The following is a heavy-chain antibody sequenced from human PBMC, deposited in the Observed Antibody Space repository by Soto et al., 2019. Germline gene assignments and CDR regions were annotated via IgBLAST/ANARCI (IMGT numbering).Heavy chain of an antibody. J-gene: IGHJ4*02. CDR1: GFSLIDYW. CDR3: ARGANGYYYFDY. CDR2: ITRDGSST. D-gene: IGHD5-18*01. Sequence: GGSLRLSCAASGFSLIDYWMHWVRQAPGEGLVWLSRITRDGSSTNYADSVKGRFTISRDNAKNTLYLQVNSLRGEDTAVYYCARGANGYYYFDYWGQGTLVTVS. V-gene: IGHV3-74*01.